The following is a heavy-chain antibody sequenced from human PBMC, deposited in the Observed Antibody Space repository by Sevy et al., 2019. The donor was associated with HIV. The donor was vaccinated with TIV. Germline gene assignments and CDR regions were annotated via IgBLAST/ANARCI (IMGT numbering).Heavy chain of an antibody. V-gene: IGHV3-15*01. CDR2: IKSKTDGGTT. CDR3: TTGVEGEIAVAVSDY. Sequence: GGSLRLSCAASGFTSSNAWMSWVRQAPGKGLEWVGRIKSKTDGGTTDYAAPVKGRFTISRDDSKNTLYLQMNSLKTEDTAVYYCTTGVEGEIAVAVSDYWGQGTLVTVSS. CDR1: GFTSSNAW. J-gene: IGHJ4*02. D-gene: IGHD6-19*01.